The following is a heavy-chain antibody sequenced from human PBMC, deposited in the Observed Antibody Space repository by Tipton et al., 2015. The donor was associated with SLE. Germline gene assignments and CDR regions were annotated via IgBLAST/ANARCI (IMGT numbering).Heavy chain of an antibody. V-gene: IGHV3-30*02. J-gene: IGHJ4*02. CDR2: IRYDGSNK. CDR3: AKDQSGITIFGVVTDDY. CDR1: GFTFSSYG. Sequence: SLRLSCAASGFTFSSYGMHWVRQAPGKGLEWVAFIRYDGSNKYYADSVKGRFTIPRDNSKNTLYLQMNSLRAEDTAVYYCAKDQSGITIFGVVTDDYWGQGTLVTVSS. D-gene: IGHD3-3*01.